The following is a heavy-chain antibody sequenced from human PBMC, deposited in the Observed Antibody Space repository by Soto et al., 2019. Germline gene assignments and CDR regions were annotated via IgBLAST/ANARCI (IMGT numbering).Heavy chain of an antibody. Sequence: QVHLVESGGGVVQPGRSLRVSCAASGFTFSNYAMHWVRQAPGKGLEWVAVVSYDGSKQFYADSVEGRFTISRDSSKSTLYLHMDNLRDDDTAVYYCARDRVYYYDNSGYYNFDYWGQGTLVTVSS. CDR3: ARDRVYYYDNSGYYNFDY. CDR1: GFTFSNYA. J-gene: IGHJ4*02. CDR2: VSYDGSKQ. D-gene: IGHD3-22*01. V-gene: IGHV3-30-3*01.